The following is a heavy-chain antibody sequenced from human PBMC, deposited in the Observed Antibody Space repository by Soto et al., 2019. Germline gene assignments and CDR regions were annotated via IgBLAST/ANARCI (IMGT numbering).Heavy chain of an antibody. CDR1: GFTFSSSA. J-gene: IGHJ4*02. Sequence: GGSLRLSCAASGFTFSSSAISWVRQAPGKGLEWVSAVSANGQGIYYADSVRGRFTIPRDNSKNTVFLHMDSLSAEDTAVYYCAKDRHYPRDYFHYWGQGTLVTVSS. CDR2: VSANGQGI. CDR3: AKDRHYPRDYFHY. V-gene: IGHV3-23*01. D-gene: IGHD3-10*01.